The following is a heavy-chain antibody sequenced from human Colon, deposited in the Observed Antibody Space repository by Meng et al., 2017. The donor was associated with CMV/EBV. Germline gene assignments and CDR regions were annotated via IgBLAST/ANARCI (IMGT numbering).Heavy chain of an antibody. CDR2: INEDGSEI. CDR1: GFSFSNTW. J-gene: IGHJ4*02. D-gene: IGHD5-18*01. CDR3: ARDQGRYTNYVYY. V-gene: IGHV3-7*01. Sequence: GGSLKISCAASGFSFSNTWMTWVRHIPGKGLQWVANINEDGSEIFSVDSVKGRFTVSRDNAKNSVYLQMNSLRVEDSAVYYCARDQGRYTNYVYYWGQGTLVTVSS.